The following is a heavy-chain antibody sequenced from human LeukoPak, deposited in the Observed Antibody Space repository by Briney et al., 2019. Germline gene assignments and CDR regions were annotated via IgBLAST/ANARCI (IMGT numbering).Heavy chain of an antibody. V-gene: IGHV4-30-2*01. CDR1: GGSISTGGYS. CDR2: IYHSGRT. Sequence: SETLSLTCAVSGGSISTGGYSWTWIRQPPGKGLEWIGYIYHSGRTYYNPSLKSRVTISVDRSKNQFSLKLSSVTAADTAVYYCAGQYSGSYFIDSRGQGTLVTVSS. J-gene: IGHJ4*02. D-gene: IGHD1-26*01. CDR3: AGQYSGSYFIDS.